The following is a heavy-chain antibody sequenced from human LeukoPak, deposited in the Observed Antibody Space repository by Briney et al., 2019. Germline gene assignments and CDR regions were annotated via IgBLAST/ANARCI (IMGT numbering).Heavy chain of an antibody. D-gene: IGHD3-9*01. CDR2: IYYSGST. CDR1: GGSISSSSYS. J-gene: IGHJ4*02. Sequence: SETLSLTCTVSGGSISSSSYSWGWIRQPPGKGLEWIGSIYYSGSTYYNPSLKSRVTISVDTSKNQFSLKLSSVTAADTAVYYCARLPSPYDILTGYFPVFDYWGQGTLVTVSS. V-gene: IGHV4-39*01. CDR3: ARLPSPYDILTGYFPVFDY.